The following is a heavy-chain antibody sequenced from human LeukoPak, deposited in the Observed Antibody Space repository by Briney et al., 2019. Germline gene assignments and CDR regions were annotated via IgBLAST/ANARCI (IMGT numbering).Heavy chain of an antibody. CDR3: ARQYSYGSRAFDY. Sequence: GGSLRLSCAPSGFTFSRHGMHWVRQAPGKGLEWVAIISNDGSRKYYAHSVEGRFTISRDNSKNTLYLQMDSLRAEDTAVYYCARQYSYGSRAFDYWGQGTLVTVSS. CDR2: ISNDGSRK. CDR1: GFTFSRHG. D-gene: IGHD5-18*01. V-gene: IGHV3-30*03. J-gene: IGHJ4*02.